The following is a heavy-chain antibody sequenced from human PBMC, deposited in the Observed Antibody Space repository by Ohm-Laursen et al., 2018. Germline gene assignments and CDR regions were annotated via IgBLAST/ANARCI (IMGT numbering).Heavy chain of an antibody. D-gene: IGHD3-9*01. Sequence: SDTLSLTCTVSGGSISSDYWSWIRQPAGKGLEWIGRIYSSGSTNYNPSLKSRVTMSVDMSRNQFSLKLTSVTAADTAVYYCAVSEVRYSFTYLADFWGQGTLVTVPS. CDR2: IYSSGST. V-gene: IGHV4-4*07. CDR3: AVSEVRYSFTYLADF. CDR1: GGSISSDY. J-gene: IGHJ4*02.